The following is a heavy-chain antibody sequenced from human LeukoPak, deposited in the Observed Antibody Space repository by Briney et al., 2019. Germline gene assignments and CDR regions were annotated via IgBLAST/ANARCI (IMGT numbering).Heavy chain of an antibody. Sequence: SETLSLTCTVSGGSIRSYYWSWIRQPPGKGLEWIGEINHSGSTNYNPSLKSRVTISVDTSKNQFSLKLSSVTAADTAVYYCARGPGLRQLVYFDYWGQGTLVTVSS. CDR1: GGSIRSYY. J-gene: IGHJ4*02. CDR3: ARGPGLRQLVYFDY. D-gene: IGHD6-13*01. V-gene: IGHV4-34*01. CDR2: INHSGST.